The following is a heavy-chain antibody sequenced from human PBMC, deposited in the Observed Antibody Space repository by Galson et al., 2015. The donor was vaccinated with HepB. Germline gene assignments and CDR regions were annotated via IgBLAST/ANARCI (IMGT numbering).Heavy chain of an antibody. Sequence: SVKVSCKASGYTFTSYGISWVRQAPGQGLEWMGWISAYNGNTNYAQKLQGRVTMTTDTSTSTAYMELRSLRSDDTAVYYCARDLGVGKGRARRGVMDVWGKGTTVTVSS. CDR3: ARDLGVGKGRARRGVMDV. CDR1: GYTFTSYG. J-gene: IGHJ6*03. CDR2: ISAYNGNT. D-gene: IGHD1-26*01. V-gene: IGHV1-18*01.